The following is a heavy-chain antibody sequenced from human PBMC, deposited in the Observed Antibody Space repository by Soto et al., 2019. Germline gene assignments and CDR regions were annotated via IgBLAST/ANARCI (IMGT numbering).Heavy chain of an antibody. V-gene: IGHV4-59*08. D-gene: IGHD3-3*01. CDR2: IYYSGST. CDR1: GGSISSYY. Sequence: PSETLSLTCTVSGGSISSYYWSWIRQPPGKGLEWIGYIYYSGSTNYNPSLKSRVTISVDTSKNQFSLKLSSVTAADTAVYYCARRSDVLRFLEFDPWGQGTLVTVS. CDR3: ARRSDVLRFLEFDP. J-gene: IGHJ5*02.